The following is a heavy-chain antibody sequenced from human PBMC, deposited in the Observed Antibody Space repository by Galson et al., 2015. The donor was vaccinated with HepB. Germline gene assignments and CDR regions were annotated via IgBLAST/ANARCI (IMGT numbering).Heavy chain of an antibody. V-gene: IGHV1-24*01. Sequence: SVKVSCKVSGYTLTELSMHWVRQAPGKGLEWMGGFDPEDGETIYAQKLQGRVTMTTDTSTSTAYMELRSLRSDDTAVYYCASSAAAGPRNYYYYGMDVWGQGTTVTVSS. CDR3: ASSAAAGPRNYYYYGMDV. J-gene: IGHJ6*02. D-gene: IGHD6-13*01. CDR2: FDPEDGET. CDR1: GYTLTELS.